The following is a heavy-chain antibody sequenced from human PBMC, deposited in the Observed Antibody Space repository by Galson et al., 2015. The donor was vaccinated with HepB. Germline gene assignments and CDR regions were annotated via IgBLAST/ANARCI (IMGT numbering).Heavy chain of an antibody. Sequence: SLRLSCAASGFTFSSYGMHWVRQAPGKGLEWVAVISYDGSNKYYADSVKGRFTISRDNSKNTLYLQMNSLRAEDTAVYYCAKDARFRSSTSCPLGYWGQGTLVTVSS. J-gene: IGHJ4*02. D-gene: IGHD2-2*01. V-gene: IGHV3-30*18. CDR1: GFTFSSYG. CDR3: AKDARFRSSTSCPLGY. CDR2: ISYDGSNK.